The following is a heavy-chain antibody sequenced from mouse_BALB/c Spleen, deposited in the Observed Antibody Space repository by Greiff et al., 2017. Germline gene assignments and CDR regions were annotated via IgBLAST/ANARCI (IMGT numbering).Heavy chain of an antibody. Sequence: EVQLVESGGGLVQPGESLKLSCESNEYEFPSHDMSWVRKTPEKRLELVAAINSDGGSTYYPDTMKRRFIISRDNTKKTLYLQMSSLMSEDTALYYCSRQDRYRYGEKSYFDYWGQGTTLTVSS. J-gene: IGHJ2*01. CDR3: SRQDRYRYGEKSYFDY. CDR2: INSDGGST. CDR1: EYEFPSHD. D-gene: IGHD2-12*01. V-gene: IGHV5-2*01.